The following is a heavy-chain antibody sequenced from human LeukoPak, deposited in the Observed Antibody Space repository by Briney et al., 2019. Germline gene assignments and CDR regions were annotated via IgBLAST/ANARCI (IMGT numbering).Heavy chain of an antibody. Sequence: PSETLSLTCTDPGASISSYYWSWIRQPPGKALEWIEYIYYSGRTNYNPSLKSRVTISVDTSKNQFSLKLSSVTAADTAVYYCARGGWSMPYWGQGTLVTVSS. J-gene: IGHJ4*02. D-gene: IGHD2-8*01. CDR3: ARGGWSMPY. CDR1: GASISSYY. V-gene: IGHV4-59*01. CDR2: IYYSGRT.